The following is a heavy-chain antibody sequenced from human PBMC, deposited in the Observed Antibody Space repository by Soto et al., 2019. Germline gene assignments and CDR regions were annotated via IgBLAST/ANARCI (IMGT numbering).Heavy chain of an antibody. CDR1: GFTFSSYA. V-gene: IGHV3-23*01. J-gene: IGHJ5*02. D-gene: IGHD2-21*02. CDR2: ISGSGGST. CDR3: AADQQITYCGGDCYLPRGNWFDP. Sequence: GSLRLSCAASGFTFSSYAMSWVRQAPGKGLEWVSAISGSGGSTYYADSVKGRFTISRDNSKNTLYLQMSSLRSEDTAVYYCAADQQITYCGGDCYLPRGNWFDPWGQGTLVTVSS.